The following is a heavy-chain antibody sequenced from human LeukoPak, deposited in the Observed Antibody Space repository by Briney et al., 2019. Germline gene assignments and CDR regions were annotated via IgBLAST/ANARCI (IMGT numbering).Heavy chain of an antibody. CDR2: IYDSGST. CDR3: ARAGYYDSSGYLVDAFDI. CDR1: GGSIRSSYYY. Sequence: PSETLSLTCTVSGGSIRSSYYYWGWIRQPPGKGLEWIGSIYDSGSTNYNPSLKSRVTISVDTSKNQFSLKLSSVTAADTAVYYCARAGYYDSSGYLVDAFDIWGQGTMVTVSS. V-gene: IGHV4-39*07. D-gene: IGHD3-22*01. J-gene: IGHJ3*02.